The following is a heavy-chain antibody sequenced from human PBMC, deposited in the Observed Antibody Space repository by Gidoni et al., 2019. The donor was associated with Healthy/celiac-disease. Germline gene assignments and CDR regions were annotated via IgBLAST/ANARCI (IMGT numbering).Heavy chain of an antibody. D-gene: IGHD1-26*01. J-gene: IGHJ3*02. V-gene: IGHV4-59*08. Sequence: RVTISVDTSKNQFSLKLSSVTAADTAVYYCARHPWELLGYDAFDIWGQGTMVTVSS. CDR3: ARHPWELLGYDAFDI.